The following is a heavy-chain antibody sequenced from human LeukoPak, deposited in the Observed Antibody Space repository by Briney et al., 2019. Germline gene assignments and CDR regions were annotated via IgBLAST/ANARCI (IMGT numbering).Heavy chain of an antibody. V-gene: IGHV4-4*02. J-gene: IGHJ6*03. CDR3: ASVNDYGDPLPRYMDV. Sequence: PSGTLSLTCAVSGGSISSSNWWSWVRPPPGKGPEWSGEIYHSGSTNYNPSLKSRVTISVDKSKNQFSLKLSSVTAADTAVYYCASVNDYGDPLPRYMDVWGKGTAVTVSS. CDR1: GGSISSSNW. D-gene: IGHD4-17*01. CDR2: IYHSGST.